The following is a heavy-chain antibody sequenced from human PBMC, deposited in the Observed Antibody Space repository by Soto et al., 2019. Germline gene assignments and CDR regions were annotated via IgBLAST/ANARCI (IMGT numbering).Heavy chain of an antibody. Sequence: QVQLEQSGAEVQKPGASVKISCKASGGTLSDHGVSWLRQAPGQGLEWVGGTIPVFNTAKYAPKFQGRVTIAADNSTNVSYIECGSLRSDDTAFYSCARGVFGSGNYYTGPSAFDIWGQGTLVIVSS. V-gene: IGHV1-69*06. J-gene: IGHJ3*02. CDR2: TIPVFNTA. CDR1: GGTLSDHG. CDR3: ARGVFGSGNYYTGPSAFDI. D-gene: IGHD3-10*01.